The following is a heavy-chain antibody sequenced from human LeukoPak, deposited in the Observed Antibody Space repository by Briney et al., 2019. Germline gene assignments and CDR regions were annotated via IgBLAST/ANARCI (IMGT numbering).Heavy chain of an antibody. J-gene: IGHJ4*02. Sequence: SETLSLTCAVYGGSFSGYYWSWIRQPPGKGLEWIGEINHSGSTNYNPSLKSRVTISVDTSKNQFSLKLSSVTAADTAVYYCAREVGGSYGFDYWGQGTLVTVSS. V-gene: IGHV4-34*01. D-gene: IGHD1-26*01. CDR1: GGSFSGYY. CDR3: AREVGGSYGFDY. CDR2: INHSGST.